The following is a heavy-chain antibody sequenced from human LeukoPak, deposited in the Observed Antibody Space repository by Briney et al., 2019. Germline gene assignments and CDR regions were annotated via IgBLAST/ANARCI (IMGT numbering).Heavy chain of an antibody. V-gene: IGHV1-46*01. CDR3: ARTPWFGELLFYYFDS. CDR1: GYTFTSYY. Sequence: ASVKVSCKASGYTFTSYYMHWVRQAPGQGLEWMGIINPSGGSTSYAQKFQGRVTMTRDTSTSTVYMELSSLRSEDTAVYYCARTPWFGELLFYYFDSWGQGTLVTVSS. D-gene: IGHD3-10*01. J-gene: IGHJ4*02. CDR2: INPSGGST.